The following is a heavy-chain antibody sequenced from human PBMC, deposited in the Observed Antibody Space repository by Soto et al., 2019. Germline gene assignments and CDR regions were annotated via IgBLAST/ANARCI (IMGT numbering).Heavy chain of an antibody. CDR1: GFTFSSYS. Sequence: PGGSLRLSCAASGFTFSSYSMNWVRQAPGKGLEWVSSISSSSSYIYYADSVKGRFTISRDNAKNSLYLQMNSLRAEDTAVYYCARFTDTAMGPPYYYYGMDVWGQGTTVTVSS. CDR3: ARFTDTAMGPPYYYYGMDV. D-gene: IGHD5-18*01. V-gene: IGHV3-21*01. CDR2: ISSSSSYI. J-gene: IGHJ6*02.